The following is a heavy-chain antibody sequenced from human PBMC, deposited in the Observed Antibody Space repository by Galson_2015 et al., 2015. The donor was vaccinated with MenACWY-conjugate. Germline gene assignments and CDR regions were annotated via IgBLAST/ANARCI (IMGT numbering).Heavy chain of an antibody. CDR2: IRPEGSDQ. D-gene: IGHD2-21*02. CDR1: GFPFNNYG. V-gene: IGHV3-30*02. J-gene: IGHJ4*02. Sequence: SLRLSCAASGFPFNNYGMHWVRQAPGKGLEWVAFIRPEGSDQYYADPVKGRFTISRDNSKSSLSLQMNSLRPGDTAVYYCAKECGGGCSADNWGQGALVTVSS. CDR3: AKECGGGCSADN.